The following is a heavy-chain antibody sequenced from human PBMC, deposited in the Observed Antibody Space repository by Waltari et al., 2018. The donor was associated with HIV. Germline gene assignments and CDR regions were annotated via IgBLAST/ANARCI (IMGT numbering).Heavy chain of an antibody. V-gene: IGHV4-39*07. CDR1: GVSIRSGNHY. J-gene: IGHJ1*01. Sequence: HLRLWESGPGLVKPSETLSLNCTVSGVSIRSGNHYWAWIRQPPGKGLEWIGSINYSGSTYYKSSRKSRVTSSFDTSRNQFSLKLTSVTAADTATYYCARAGIETAILFENWGQGTLVTVSS. D-gene: IGHD2-21*02. CDR3: ARAGIETAILFEN. CDR2: INYSGST.